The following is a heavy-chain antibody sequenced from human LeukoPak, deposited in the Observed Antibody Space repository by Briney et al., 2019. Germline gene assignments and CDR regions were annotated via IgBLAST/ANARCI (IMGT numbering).Heavy chain of an antibody. J-gene: IGHJ4*02. CDR3: ARETLDSSGYYHFDY. CDR2: IKQDGSEK. V-gene: IGHV3-7*01. Sequence: TGGSLRLSCAASGFTFSSYWMSWVRQAPGKGLEWVANIKQDGSEKYYVDSVKGRFTISRDNAKNSLYLQMNSLRAEDTAVYYCARETLDSSGYYHFDYWGQGTLVTVSS. D-gene: IGHD3-22*01. CDR1: GFTFSSYW.